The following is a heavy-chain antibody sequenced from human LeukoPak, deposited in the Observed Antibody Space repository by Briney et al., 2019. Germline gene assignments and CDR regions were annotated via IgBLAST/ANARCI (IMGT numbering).Heavy chain of an antibody. D-gene: IGHD2-15*01. Sequence: ASVKVSCKASGYTFTSYGISWVRQAPGQGLEWMGWISAYNGNTNYAQKLQGRVTMTTDTSTSTAYMELRSLRSGDTAVYYCARLVVEDIVVVVAFLSYPLGGMDVWGQGTTVTVSS. CDR2: ISAYNGNT. CDR1: GYTFTSYG. CDR3: ARLVVEDIVVVVAFLSYPLGGMDV. V-gene: IGHV1-18*01. J-gene: IGHJ6*02.